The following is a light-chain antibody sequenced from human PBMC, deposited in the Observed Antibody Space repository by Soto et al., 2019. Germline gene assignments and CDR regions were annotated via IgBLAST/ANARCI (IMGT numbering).Light chain of an antibody. Sequence: DIQMTQSPSTLSASVGDRVTITCRASQSISSWLAWYQQKPGKAPKLLIYDASILGSGVPSRFSGSGSGAEFTLTVSSLQPDDFATYYCQHYNNYAPWTFGQRTKVDI. J-gene: IGKJ1*01. CDR1: QSISSW. CDR3: QHYNNYAPWT. CDR2: DAS. V-gene: IGKV1-5*01.